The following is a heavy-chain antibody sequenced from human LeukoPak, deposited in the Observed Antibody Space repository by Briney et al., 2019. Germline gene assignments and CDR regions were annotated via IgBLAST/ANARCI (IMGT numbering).Heavy chain of an antibody. V-gene: IGHV3-7*03. CDR2: IKEDGSVR. Sequence: GGSLRLSREASAFTFSGDGMNGVGQPPGKGRGWVARIKEDGSVRQYVDSVKGRFSISRDNTKGSLFLQLNRLRAEDTAVYYCAKDMHYDSVGGPAAFDIWGQGTMVTVSS. CDR3: AKDMHYDSVGGPAAFDI. J-gene: IGHJ3*02. CDR1: AFTFSGDG. D-gene: IGHD3-22*01.